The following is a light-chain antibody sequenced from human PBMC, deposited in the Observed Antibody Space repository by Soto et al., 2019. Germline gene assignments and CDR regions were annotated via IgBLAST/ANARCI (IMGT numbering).Light chain of an antibody. CDR2: AAS. V-gene: IGKV1-9*01. J-gene: IGKJ4*01. Sequence: IQLTQSPSSLSASVGDRVTITCRASQDISRYLGWYQQKPGKAPKLLIYAASTLQSGVSSRFSGSVSGTDLTLTISSLQPEDCATYYCQQLYSYPVTFGGGTKVEIK. CDR3: QQLYSYPVT. CDR1: QDISRY.